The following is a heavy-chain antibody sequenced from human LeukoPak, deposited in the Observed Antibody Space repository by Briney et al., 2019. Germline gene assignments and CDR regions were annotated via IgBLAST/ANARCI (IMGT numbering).Heavy chain of an antibody. CDR2: IKQDGSTR. CDR1: GFTFSNTW. V-gene: IGHV3-7*01. J-gene: IGHJ4*02. CDR3: ARDQTGSLDY. Sequence: GGSLRLSCAASGFTFSNTWMAWVRQAPGEGLEWVANIKQDGSTRHYVDSVKGRFTISRDNAKKSLYLQMNSLRAEDTAVYYCARDQTGSLDYWGQGTLVTVSS. D-gene: IGHD1-26*01.